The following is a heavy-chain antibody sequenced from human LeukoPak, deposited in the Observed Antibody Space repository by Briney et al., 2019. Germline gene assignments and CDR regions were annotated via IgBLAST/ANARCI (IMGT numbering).Heavy chain of an antibody. Sequence: PGGSLRLSCAASGFTFSSYSMNWVRQAPGKGLEWVSSISSSSSYIYYADSVKGRFTISGGNAKNSLYLQMNSLRAEDTAVYYCATYGSGSRRGVDYWGQGTLVTVSS. J-gene: IGHJ4*02. CDR1: GFTFSSYS. V-gene: IGHV3-21*01. CDR3: ATYGSGSRRGVDY. CDR2: ISSSSSYI. D-gene: IGHD3-10*01.